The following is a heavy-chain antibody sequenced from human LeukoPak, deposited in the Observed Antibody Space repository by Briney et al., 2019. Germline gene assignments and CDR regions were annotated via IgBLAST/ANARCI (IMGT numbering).Heavy chain of an antibody. J-gene: IGHJ4*02. D-gene: IGHD6-13*01. CDR1: GFTFSSYA. CDR3: AKDSGYSSSPYYFDY. CDR2: ISGSGGST. Sequence: GGSLRLSCAASGFTFSSYAMHWVRQAPGKGLEWVSAISGSGGSTYYADSVKGRFTISRDNSKNTLYLQMNSLRAEDTAVYYCAKDSGYSSSPYYFDYWGQGTLVTVSS. V-gene: IGHV3-23*01.